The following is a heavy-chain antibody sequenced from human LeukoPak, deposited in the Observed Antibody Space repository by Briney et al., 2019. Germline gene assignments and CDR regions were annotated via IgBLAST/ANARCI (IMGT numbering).Heavy chain of an antibody. CDR1: GFTFSSYA. V-gene: IGHV3-30-3*01. J-gene: IGHJ4*02. CDR2: ISYDGSNK. Sequence: GGSLRLSCAASGFTFSSYAMHWVRQAPGKGLEWVAVISYDGSNKYYADSVKGRFTISRDNSKNTLYLQMNSLRAEDTAVYYCARGSPYYYGSGSTRDPVDYWGQGTLVTVSS. CDR3: ARGSPYYYGSGSTRDPVDY. D-gene: IGHD3-10*01.